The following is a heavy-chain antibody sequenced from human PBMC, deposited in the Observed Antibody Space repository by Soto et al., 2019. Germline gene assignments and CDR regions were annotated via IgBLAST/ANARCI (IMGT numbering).Heavy chain of an antibody. CDR1: GDSINSNYC. V-gene: IGHV4-4*02. CDR3: ARNGDPYYFDY. J-gene: IGHJ4*02. CDR2: IYHSGST. Sequence: SETLSLTCAVSGDSINSNYCWTWVRQPPGKGLEWIGEIYHSGSTNYNPSLKSRVTISVDKSKNQFSLKLSSVTAADTAVYYCARNGDPYYFDYWGQGTLVTVSS. D-gene: IGHD2-8*01.